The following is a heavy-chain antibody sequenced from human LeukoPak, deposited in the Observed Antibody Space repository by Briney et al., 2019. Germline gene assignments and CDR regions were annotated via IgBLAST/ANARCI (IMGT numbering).Heavy chain of an antibody. J-gene: IGHJ3*02. Sequence: GGALRLSCAASGFTFSSYDMTWVRQAPGRGLEWVANIKQDGSEKYYVDSVKGRFTISRDNAKNSLYLQMNSLRAEDTAVYYCAREHAGVSAFDIWGQGTLVTVSS. V-gene: IGHV3-7*03. CDR3: AREHAGVSAFDI. CDR1: GFTFSSYD. D-gene: IGHD3-10*01. CDR2: IKQDGSEK.